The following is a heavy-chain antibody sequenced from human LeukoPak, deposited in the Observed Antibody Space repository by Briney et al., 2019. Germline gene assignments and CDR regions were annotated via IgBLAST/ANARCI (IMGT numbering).Heavy chain of an antibody. V-gene: IGHV1-2*02. CDR1: GYTFTCYY. CDR3: AREAENSAALGDY. J-gene: IGHJ4*02. D-gene: IGHD2-2*01. Sequence: GASVKVSCKASGYTFTCYYIHWVRQAPGQGLEWMGWINPNSGGTNYAQKFQGRVTMTRDTSISTAYMELSRLRSDDTAVYYCAREAENSAALGDYWGQGTLVTVSS. CDR2: INPNSGGT.